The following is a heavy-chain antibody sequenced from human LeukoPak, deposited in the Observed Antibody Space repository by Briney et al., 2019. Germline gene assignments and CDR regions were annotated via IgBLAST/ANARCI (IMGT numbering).Heavy chain of an antibody. Sequence: SETLSLTCAVYGGSFSGYYWSWIRQPPGKGLEWIGEINYSGSTNYNPSLKSRVTISVDTSKNQFSLKLSSVTAADTAVYYCARRGRDGYNWNRRDFDYWAEGTLVTLSS. CDR1: GGSFSGYY. J-gene: IGHJ4*02. CDR3: ARRGRDGYNWNRRDFDY. CDR2: INYSGST. D-gene: IGHD5-24*01. V-gene: IGHV4-34*01.